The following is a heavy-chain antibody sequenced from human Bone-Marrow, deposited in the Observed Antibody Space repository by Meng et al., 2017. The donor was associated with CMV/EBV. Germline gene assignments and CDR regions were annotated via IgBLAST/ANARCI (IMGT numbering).Heavy chain of an antibody. J-gene: IGHJ5*02. V-gene: IGHV4-4*07. CDR2: IYTSGST. CDR1: GGSICSYY. Sequence: AQLLESGPGVVKPSGSLSQICPMSGGSICSYYWGWSRQPAGKGLEWIRRIYTSGSTNTNHSLKSRVTMSVDTSKNQFSLKLSSVTAADTAVYYCARGSGYFDWLADWFDPWGQGTLVTVSS. CDR3: ARGSGYFDWLADWFDP. D-gene: IGHD3-9*01.